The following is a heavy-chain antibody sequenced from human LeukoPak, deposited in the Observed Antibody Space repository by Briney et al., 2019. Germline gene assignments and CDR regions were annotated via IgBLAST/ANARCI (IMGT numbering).Heavy chain of an antibody. CDR2: INHSGST. CDR3: AGSGYSGYDLNY. CDR1: GGSFSGYY. J-gene: IGHJ4*02. V-gene: IGHV4-34*01. Sequence: SETLSLTCAVYGGSFSGYYWSWISQPPGKVLEWIGEINHSGSTNYNPSVKSRVTISVDTSKNQFSLKLSSVTAADTAVYYCAGSGYSGYDLNYWGQGTLVTVSS. D-gene: IGHD5-12*01.